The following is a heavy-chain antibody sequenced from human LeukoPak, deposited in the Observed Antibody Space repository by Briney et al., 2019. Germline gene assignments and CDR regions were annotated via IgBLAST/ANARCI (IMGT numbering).Heavy chain of an antibody. V-gene: IGHV3-11*04. CDR3: ARDSRKKYCSSSTCYAGPYDAFDI. CDR2: IRSDPYTI. CDR1: GFTFSDYY. Sequence: PGGSLRLSCAASGFTFSDYYMSWIRQAPGKGLEWVSYIRSDPYTIYYADSVKGRFTISRDDAKNSLYLLMNSLRAEDTAVYYCARDSRKKYCSSSTCYAGPYDAFDIWGQGTMVTVSS. D-gene: IGHD2-2*01. J-gene: IGHJ3*02.